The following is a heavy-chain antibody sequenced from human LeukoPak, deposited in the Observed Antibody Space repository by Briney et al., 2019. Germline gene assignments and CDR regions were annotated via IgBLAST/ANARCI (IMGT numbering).Heavy chain of an antibody. J-gene: IGHJ4*02. CDR1: GSTFSSNG. D-gene: IGHD3-10*01. V-gene: IGHV3-7*01. Sequence: GGSLRLSCAASGSTFSSNGMTWSAQVQGRGREWVANIKQDGSEKYYVDSVKGRFTISRDNAKNSLYLQMNSLRAEDTAVYYCARDKQYYGSDDYWGQGTLVTVSS. CDR3: ARDKQYYGSDDY. CDR2: IKQDGSEK.